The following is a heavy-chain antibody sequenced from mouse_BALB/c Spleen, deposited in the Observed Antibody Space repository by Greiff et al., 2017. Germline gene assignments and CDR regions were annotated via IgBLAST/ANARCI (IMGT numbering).Heavy chain of an antibody. V-gene: IGHV1-9*01. J-gene: IGHJ2*01. CDR1: GYTFSSYW. D-gene: IGHD2-14*01. Sequence: QVQLQQSGAELMKPGASVKISCKATGYTFSSYWIEWVKQRPGHGLEWIGEILPGSGSTNYNEKFKGKATFTADTSSNTAYMQLSSLTSEDSAVYYCARWALNRYEGYWGQGTTLTVSS. CDR3: ARWALNRYEGY. CDR2: ILPGSGST.